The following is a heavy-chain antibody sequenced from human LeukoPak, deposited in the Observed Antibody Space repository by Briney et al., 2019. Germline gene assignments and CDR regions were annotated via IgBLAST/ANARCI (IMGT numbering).Heavy chain of an antibody. V-gene: IGHV3-23*01. J-gene: IGHJ4*02. Sequence: GGSLRLSCAASGFTFSNYAMNWVRQAPGKGLEWVSTIIASSGSTFYADSVKGRFTISKDTSKNTLYLHMGSLRADDTAVYYCAKGGYDYGEVAYFDYSGQGTLVTVSS. CDR3: AKGGYDYGEVAYFDY. CDR1: GFTFSNYA. CDR2: IIASSGST. D-gene: IGHD5-12*01.